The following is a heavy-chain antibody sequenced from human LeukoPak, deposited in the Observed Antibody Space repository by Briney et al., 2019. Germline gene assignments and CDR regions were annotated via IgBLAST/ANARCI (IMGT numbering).Heavy chain of an antibody. CDR2: INHSGST. J-gene: IGHJ4*02. CDR3: AREDTAMVLDFDY. D-gene: IGHD5-18*01. CDR1: GGSFSGYY. Sequence: SETLSLTCAVYGGSFSGYYWSWIRQPPGKGREWIGEINHSGSTNYNPSLKSRVTISVDTSKNPFSLKLSSVTAADTAVYYCAREDTAMVLDFDYWGQGTLVTVSS. V-gene: IGHV4-34*01.